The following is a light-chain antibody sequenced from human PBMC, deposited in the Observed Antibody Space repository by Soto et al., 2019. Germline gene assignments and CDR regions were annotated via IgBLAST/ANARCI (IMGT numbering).Light chain of an antibody. CDR2: DVY. Sequence: QSALTQPASVSGSPGQSIAISLTGVRTDVDGYDYVSWYQQHPGQAPQLIIYDVYTRPSGVSHRFSGSKSGDTASLTISGLQSEDEADYYCTSYTSSTPFYVFGTGTKLTVL. CDR1: RTDVDGYDY. CDR3: TSYTSSTPFYV. V-gene: IGLV2-14*03. J-gene: IGLJ1*01.